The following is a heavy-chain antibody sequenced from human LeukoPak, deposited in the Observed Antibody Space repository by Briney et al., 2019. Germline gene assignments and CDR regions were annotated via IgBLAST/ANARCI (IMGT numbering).Heavy chain of an antibody. CDR2: IHYTGAT. Sequence: PSDTLSLTCAVYGGSITGYYWSWIRQTPGRGLEWVGEIHYTGATSYNPSLKSRATISTDTSKNQFSLRLSSVTAADTAVYYCARLYSSGPIDYWGQGTLVTVSS. CDR1: GGSITGYY. V-gene: IGHV4-34*01. D-gene: IGHD6-19*01. J-gene: IGHJ4*02. CDR3: ARLYSSGPIDY.